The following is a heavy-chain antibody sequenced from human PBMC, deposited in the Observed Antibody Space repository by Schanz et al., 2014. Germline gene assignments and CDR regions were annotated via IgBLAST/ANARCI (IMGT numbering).Heavy chain of an antibody. CDR3: ARGGYSSGWYDRDIAHFDY. Sequence: VQSVHSGTEVQKLGASVKVSCKASGYTFTSYGINWVRQAPGQGLEWMGWISAYNGDTNYALKLQGRVTMTTDTSTGTAYMELRSLRSDDTAVYYCARGGYSSGWYDRDIAHFDYWGQGTLVTVSS. V-gene: IGHV1-18*01. D-gene: IGHD6-19*01. CDR1: GYTFTSYG. J-gene: IGHJ4*02. CDR2: ISAYNGDT.